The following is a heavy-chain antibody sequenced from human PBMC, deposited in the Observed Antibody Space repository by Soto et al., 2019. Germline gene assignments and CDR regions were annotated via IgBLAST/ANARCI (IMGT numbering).Heavy chain of an antibody. CDR3: ARGFKGLRFPVHK. CDR2: IIPMVDTS. D-gene: IGHD3-10*01. J-gene: IGHJ4*02. V-gene: IGHV1-69*06. Sequence: QVQLVQSGAEVKKPGSSVKVSCKASGGSFSSYAFSGVRQAPGQGLEWMGGIIPMVDTSKYAQKLQGRVPITADKSTSTAYIDVSTLRSEDTAVYYCARGFKGLRFPVHKWGEGTLVTVS. CDR1: GGSFSSYA.